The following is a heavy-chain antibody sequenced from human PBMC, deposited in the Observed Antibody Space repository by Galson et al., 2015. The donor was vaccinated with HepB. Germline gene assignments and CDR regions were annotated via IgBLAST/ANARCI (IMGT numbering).Heavy chain of an antibody. V-gene: IGHV3-21*01. J-gene: IGHJ6*03. CDR3: ARDGDCSSTSCHYMDV. D-gene: IGHD2-2*01. Sequence: SLRLSCAASGFTFSSYSMNWVRQAPGKGLEWVSSISSSSSYIYYADSVKGRFTISRDNAKNSLYLQMNSLRAEDTAVYYCARDGDCSSTSCHYMDVWGKGTTVTVSS. CDR1: GFTFSSYS. CDR2: ISSSSSYI.